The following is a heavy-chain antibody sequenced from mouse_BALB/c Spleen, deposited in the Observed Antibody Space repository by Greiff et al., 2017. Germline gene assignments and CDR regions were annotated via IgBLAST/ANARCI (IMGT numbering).Heavy chain of an antibody. Sequence: QVQLKESGAELVRPGSSVKISCKASGYAFSSYWMNWVKQRPGQGLEWIGQIYPGDGDTNYNGKFKGKATLTADKSSSTAYMQLSSLTSEDSAVYFCARTTVVATGDAMDYWGQGTSVTVSS. CDR2: IYPGDGDT. CDR3: ARTTVVATGDAMDY. D-gene: IGHD1-1*01. V-gene: IGHV1-80*01. CDR1: GYAFSSYW. J-gene: IGHJ4*01.